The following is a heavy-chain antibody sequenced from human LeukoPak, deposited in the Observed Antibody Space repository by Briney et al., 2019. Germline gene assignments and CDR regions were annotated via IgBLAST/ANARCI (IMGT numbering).Heavy chain of an antibody. Sequence: GASVKVSCKAPGYTFTSYGISWVRQAPGQGLEWMGWISAYNGNTNYAQKLQGRVTMTTDTSTSTAYMELRSLRSDDTAVYYCARRRRDGYNYNYYYYMDVWGKGTTVTVSS. V-gene: IGHV1-18*01. J-gene: IGHJ6*03. CDR1: GYTFTSYG. D-gene: IGHD5-24*01. CDR2: ISAYNGNT. CDR3: ARRRRDGYNYNYYYYMDV.